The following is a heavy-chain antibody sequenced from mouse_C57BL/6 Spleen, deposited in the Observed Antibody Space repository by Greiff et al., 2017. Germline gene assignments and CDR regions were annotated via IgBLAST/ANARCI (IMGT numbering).Heavy chain of an antibody. Sequence: DVMLVESGGGLVQPGGSMKLSCAASGFTFSDAWMDWVRQSPEKGLEWVAEIRNKANNHATYYAESEKGRFTILRDDSKSSVYLQINSLRAEDTGFYYGTRGPYYYGSSYSWFAYWGQGTLVTVSA. J-gene: IGHJ3*01. CDR1: GFTFSDAW. CDR2: IRNKANNHAT. D-gene: IGHD1-1*01. V-gene: IGHV6-6*01. CDR3: TRGPYYYGSSYSWFAY.